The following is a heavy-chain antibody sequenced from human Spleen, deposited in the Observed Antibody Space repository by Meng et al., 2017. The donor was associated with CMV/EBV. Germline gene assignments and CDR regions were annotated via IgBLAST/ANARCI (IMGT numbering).Heavy chain of an antibody. J-gene: IGHJ6*02. CDR3: AKGQRYHYYYGMDV. CDR1: GFTFSSYA. CDR2: ISGSGGNT. Sequence: GESLKISCAASGFTFSSYAMSWVRQAPGKGLEWVSAISGSGGNTYYADSVKGRFTISRDNSKNTLYVQMNSLRAEDTAVYYCAKGQRYHYYYGMDVWGQGTTVTVSS. V-gene: IGHV3-23*01.